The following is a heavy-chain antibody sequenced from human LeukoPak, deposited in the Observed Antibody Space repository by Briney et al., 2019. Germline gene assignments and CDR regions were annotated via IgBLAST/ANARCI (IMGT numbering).Heavy chain of an antibody. CDR1: TFSSYG. CDR3: ARGRQSGDY. Sequence: TFSSYGXXXXXQAXXXGXXWMGWISAYNGNTNYAQKLQGRVTMTTDTSTSTAYMELRSLRSDDTAVYYCARGRQSGDYWGQGTLVTVSS. D-gene: IGHD3-10*01. CDR2: ISAYNGNT. J-gene: IGHJ4*02. V-gene: IGHV1-18*01.